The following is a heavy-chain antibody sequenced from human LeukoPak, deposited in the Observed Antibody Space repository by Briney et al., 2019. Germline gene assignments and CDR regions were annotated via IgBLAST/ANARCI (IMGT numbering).Heavy chain of an antibody. D-gene: IGHD5-24*01. CDR1: GGSISSSTFY. V-gene: IGHV4-39*07. J-gene: IGHJ4*02. CDR3: ARGPRWLQDYFNY. Sequence: PSETLSLTCTVSGGSISSSTFYWGWIRQPPGKGLEWIGSIYYSGSTYYNPSLKSRVSISVDTSKNQFCLKLTSVTAADTAVYYCARGPRWLQDYFNYCGQGTLVTVSS. CDR2: IYYSGST.